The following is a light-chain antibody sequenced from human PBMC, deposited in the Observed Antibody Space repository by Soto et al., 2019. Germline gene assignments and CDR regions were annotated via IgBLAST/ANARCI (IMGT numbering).Light chain of an antibody. CDR1: QGISSY. CDR3: QQLNTYPPT. CDR2: AAS. J-gene: IGKJ5*01. Sequence: DIQLTQSPSFLSASVGDRVTITCRASQGISSYLAWYQQKPGKAPKLLIYAASTLQGRVPSRFSGSGSGTEFTLTISSLQPEDFATYYCQQLNTYPPTFGQGTRLEIK. V-gene: IGKV1-9*01.